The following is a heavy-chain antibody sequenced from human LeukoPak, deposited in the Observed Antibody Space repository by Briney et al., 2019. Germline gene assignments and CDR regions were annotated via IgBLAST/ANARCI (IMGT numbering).Heavy chain of an antibody. CDR3: AKSPGSDYLFDY. CDR1: GFTFSSYA. J-gene: IGHJ4*02. CDR2: VSGNGGST. V-gene: IGHV3-23*01. D-gene: IGHD3-22*01. Sequence: PGGSLRLSCAASGFTFSSYAMSWVRQAPGKGLEWASAVSGNGGSTNYADSVKGRFTISRDNSKNTLYLQMNSLRAEDTAVYYCAKSPGSDYLFDYWGQGTLVTVSS.